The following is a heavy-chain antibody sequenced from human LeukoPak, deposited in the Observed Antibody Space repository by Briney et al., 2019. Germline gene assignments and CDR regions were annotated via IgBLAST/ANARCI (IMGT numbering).Heavy chain of an antibody. V-gene: IGHV3-21*04. CDR3: AKVSGWYATFDAFDI. J-gene: IGHJ3*02. Sequence: GGSLRLSCAASGFTFSSYSMNWVRQAPGKGLEWVSSISSSSSYIYYADSVKGRFTISRDNSKNSLYLQMNSLRAEDTALYYCAKVSGWYATFDAFDIWGQGTMVTVSS. D-gene: IGHD6-19*01. CDR1: GFTFSSYS. CDR2: ISSSSSYI.